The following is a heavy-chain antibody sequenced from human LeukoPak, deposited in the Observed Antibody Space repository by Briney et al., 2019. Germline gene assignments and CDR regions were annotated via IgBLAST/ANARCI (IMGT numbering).Heavy chain of an antibody. CDR2: IKQDGSEK. CDR3: ARDSPSGWFHYYYYMDV. D-gene: IGHD6-19*01. V-gene: IGHV3-7*01. Sequence: GGSLRLSCAASGFTFSSYWMSWVRQAPGKGLEWVANIKQDGSEKYYVDSVKGRFTISRDNAKNSLYLQMNSLRAEDTAVFYCARDSPSGWFHYYYYMDVWGKGTTVTVSS. CDR1: GFTFSSYW. J-gene: IGHJ6*03.